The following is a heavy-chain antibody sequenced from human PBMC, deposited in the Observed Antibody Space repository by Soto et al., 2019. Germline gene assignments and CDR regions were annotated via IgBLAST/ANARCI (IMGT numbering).Heavy chain of an antibody. CDR3: AKGLVVATTYFQH. D-gene: IGHD2-15*01. CDR2: ISYDGSDK. V-gene: IGHV3-30*18. CDR1: GFTFSSYG. Sequence: QVQLVESGGGVVQPGRSLRLSCAASGFTFSSYGMHWVRQATGKGLEWVAVISYDGSDKYYADSVKGRFTISRDNSNNTLYLQMDSLRAEDTAVYYYAKGLVVATTYFQHCGQGTLVTVSS. J-gene: IGHJ1*01.